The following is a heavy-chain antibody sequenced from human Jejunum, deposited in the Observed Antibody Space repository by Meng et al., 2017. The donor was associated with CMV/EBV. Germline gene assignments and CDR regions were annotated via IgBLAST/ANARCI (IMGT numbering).Heavy chain of an antibody. J-gene: IGHJ4*02. V-gene: IGHV3-66*01. Sequence: QLVESGGGFVQPGGSLRLSCAVSGFIVSSNYMSWVRQAPGKGLEWVSTITTGTTLYADSVKGRFTISRDNSKNTFYLQMNSLRAEDTALFFCAKGSDGGGGFFDHWGQGTLVTVSS. D-gene: IGHD3-10*01. CDR3: AKGSDGGGGFFDH. CDR1: GFIVSSNY. CDR2: ITTGTT.